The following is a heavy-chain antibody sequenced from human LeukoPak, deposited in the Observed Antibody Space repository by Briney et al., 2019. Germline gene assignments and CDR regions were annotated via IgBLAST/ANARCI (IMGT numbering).Heavy chain of an antibody. Sequence: ASVKVSCKASGYTFTGYYVHWVRQAPGQGLEWMGWINPNSGGTNYAQKFQGRVTMTRDTSISTAYKELSRLRSDDTAVYYCAREGTGTTWGLDYWGQGTLVTVSS. CDR1: GYTFTGYY. CDR3: AREGTGTTWGLDY. V-gene: IGHV1-2*02. CDR2: INPNSGGT. D-gene: IGHD1-7*01. J-gene: IGHJ4*02.